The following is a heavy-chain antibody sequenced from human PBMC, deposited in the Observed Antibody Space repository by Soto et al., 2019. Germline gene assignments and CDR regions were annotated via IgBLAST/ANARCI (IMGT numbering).Heavy chain of an antibody. CDR2: IIPIFGTA. V-gene: IGHV1-69*13. J-gene: IGHJ5*02. CDR3: SRESTVPPGWFAP. Sequence: SVKVSCKASGGTFSSYAISWVRRAPGQGLEWMGGIIPIFGTANYAQKFQGRATITADESTSTAYMELSSLRSEDTAVYYVSRESTVPPGWFAPPGQRSLVTVSS. D-gene: IGHD4-4*01. CDR1: GGTFSSYA.